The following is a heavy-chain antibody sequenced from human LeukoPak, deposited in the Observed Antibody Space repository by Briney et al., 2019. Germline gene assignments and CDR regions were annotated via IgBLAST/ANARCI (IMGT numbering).Heavy chain of an antibody. CDR1: GFTFTSYE. CDR3: AREGWDLNALDI. CDR2: ISSRSSNK. Sequence: GGSLRLSCAASGFTFTSYEFNWVRQAPGKGLVWVSYISSRSSNKYYADSVKGRFTISRDNAKNSLYLQMSSLRAEDTAIYYCAREGWDLNALDIWGQGTMVTVSP. V-gene: IGHV3-48*03. D-gene: IGHD1-26*01. J-gene: IGHJ3*02.